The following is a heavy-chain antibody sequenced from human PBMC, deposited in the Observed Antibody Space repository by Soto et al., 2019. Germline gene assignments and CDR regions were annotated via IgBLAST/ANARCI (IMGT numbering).Heavy chain of an antibody. CDR2: MNPNSGET. J-gene: IGHJ5*02. CDR3: ARVAVAARPRWYNWFDP. Sequence: QEQLVHSGAEVKKPGASVKVSCKTSGYTFTDYDINWVRQATGQGLEWIGWMNPNSGETGNAQKFQGRVTMTRSASLSTAYLELSSLRSEDTAVYYCARVAVAARPRWYNWFDPWGQGTLVTVSS. D-gene: IGHD2-15*01. V-gene: IGHV1-8*01. CDR1: GYTFTDYD.